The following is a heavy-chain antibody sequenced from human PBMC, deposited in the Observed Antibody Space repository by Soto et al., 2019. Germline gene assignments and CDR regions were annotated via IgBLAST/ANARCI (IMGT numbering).Heavy chain of an antibody. CDR1: GGSISSGGYS. CDR3: ARGSVGANFDY. J-gene: IGHJ4*02. D-gene: IGHD1-26*01. Sequence: SETLSLTCAVSGGSISSGGYSWSWIRQPPGKGLEWIGYIYHSGSTYYNPSLKSRVTISVDRSKNQFSLKLSSVTAAGTAVYYCARGSVGANFDYWGQGTLVTVSS. CDR2: IYHSGST. V-gene: IGHV4-30-2*01.